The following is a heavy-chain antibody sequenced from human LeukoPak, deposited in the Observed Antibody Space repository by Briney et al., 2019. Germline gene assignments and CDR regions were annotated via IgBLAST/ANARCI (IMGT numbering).Heavy chain of an antibody. CDR2: IKHDGSEK. CDR3: ARDIGLRKAAPPGWFDP. V-gene: IGHV3-7*01. CDR1: GFTFSSYW. Sequence: PGGSLRLSCAASGFTFSSYWMSWVRQAPGKGLEWVASIKHDGSEKYCVDSVKGRFTISRDNANNSPYLQMNSLRADDTAVYYCARDIGLRKAAPPGWFDPWGQGALVTVSS. D-gene: IGHD6-6*01. J-gene: IGHJ5*02.